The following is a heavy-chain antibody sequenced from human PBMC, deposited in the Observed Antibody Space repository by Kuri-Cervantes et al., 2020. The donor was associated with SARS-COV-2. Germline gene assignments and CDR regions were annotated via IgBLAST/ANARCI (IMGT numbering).Heavy chain of an antibody. V-gene: IGHV4-39*01. J-gene: IGHJ5*02. Sequence: GSLRLSCTVSGGSISSSSCYWGWIRQPPGKGLEWIGSIYYSGSTYYNPSLKSRVTISVDTSKNQFSLKLSSVTAADTAVYYCARRGGSYYFWFDPWGQGTLVTVSS. D-gene: IGHD1-26*01. CDR1: GGSISSSSCY. CDR2: IYYSGST. CDR3: ARRGGSYYFWFDP.